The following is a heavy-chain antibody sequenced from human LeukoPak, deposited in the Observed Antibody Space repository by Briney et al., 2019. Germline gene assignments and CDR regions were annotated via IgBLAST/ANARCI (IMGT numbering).Heavy chain of an antibody. CDR1: GDSINSLDL. J-gene: IGHJ4*02. CDR3: AGLVGRYSSGLYYYYFDF. V-gene: IGHV4-4*02. CDR2: MYLSGTT. D-gene: IGHD3-22*01. Sequence: SGTLSLTCTVSGDSINSLDLWSWVRQPPGKGLEWIGEMYLSGTTHSNPSVKSRVTISIDKSKNRFFLNLSSVTAADTAVYYCAGLVGRYSSGLYYYYFDFWGQGTLVTVSS.